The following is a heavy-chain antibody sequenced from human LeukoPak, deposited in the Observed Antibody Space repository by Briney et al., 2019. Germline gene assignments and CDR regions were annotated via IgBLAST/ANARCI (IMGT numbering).Heavy chain of an antibody. V-gene: IGHV3-23*01. Sequence: GGSLRLSCAASGFTFSSYAMSWVRQAPGKGLEWVSAISGSGGSTYYADSVKGRFTISRDNAKNSLYLQMNSLRAEDTAVYYCARVGGNEDFDYWGQGTLVTVSS. CDR2: ISGSGGST. J-gene: IGHJ4*02. CDR1: GFTFSSYA. D-gene: IGHD4-23*01. CDR3: ARVGGNEDFDY.